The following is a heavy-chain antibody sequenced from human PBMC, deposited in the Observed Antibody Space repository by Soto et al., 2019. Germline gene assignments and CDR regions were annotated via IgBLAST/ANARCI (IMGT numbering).Heavy chain of an antibody. CDR3: ARDRAMDDY. Sequence: LRLSCAASGFTFSSYWMNWVRQAPGKGLEWVANIKQDGSEKNYVDSVKGRFTISRDNARNSLSLQMNSLRAEDTAVYYCARDRAMDDYWGQGTLVTVSS. V-gene: IGHV3-7*01. J-gene: IGHJ4*02. CDR2: IKQDGSEK. CDR1: GFTFSSYW.